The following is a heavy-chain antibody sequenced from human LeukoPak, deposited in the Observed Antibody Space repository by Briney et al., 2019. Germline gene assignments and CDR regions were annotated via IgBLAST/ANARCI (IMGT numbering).Heavy chain of an antibody. CDR2: INPNSGGT. D-gene: IGHD3-3*01. Sequence: ASVKVSCKASGYTFTGYYMHWVRQAPGQGLEWMGWINPNSGGTNYAQKFQGRVTMTRDTSISTAYMELSRLRSDDTAVYYCARDQRVRFLEGRGYFDYWGQGTLVTVSS. J-gene: IGHJ4*02. CDR1: GYTFTGYY. CDR3: ARDQRVRFLEGRGYFDY. V-gene: IGHV1-2*02.